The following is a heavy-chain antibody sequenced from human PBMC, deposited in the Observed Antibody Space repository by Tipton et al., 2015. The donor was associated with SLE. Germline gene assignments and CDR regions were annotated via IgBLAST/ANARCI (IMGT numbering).Heavy chain of an antibody. Sequence: SLRLSCAASGFIVSNNYMSWVRQPPGKGLEWIGEIYHSGSTNYNPSLKSRVTISVDTSKNQFSLKLSSVTAADTAVYYCARTYYDILTGYPQDAFDIWGQGTMVTVSS. CDR1: GFIVSNNY. V-gene: IGHV4-4*02. J-gene: IGHJ3*02. CDR2: IYHSGST. D-gene: IGHD3-9*01. CDR3: ARTYYDILTGYPQDAFDI.